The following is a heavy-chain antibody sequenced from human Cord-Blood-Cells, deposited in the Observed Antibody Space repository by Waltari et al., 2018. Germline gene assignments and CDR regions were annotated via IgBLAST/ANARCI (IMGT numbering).Heavy chain of an antibody. V-gene: IGHV3-30-3*01. J-gene: IGHJ3*02. CDR1: GFTFSRYA. D-gene: IGHD3-10*01. CDR2: ISYDGSNK. Sequence: QVQLVASGGGVVQPGRSLRLSCAASGFTFSRYAIHWVRQAPGKGLEWVAVISYDGSNKYYADSVKGRFTISRDNSKNTLYLQMNSLRAEDTAVYYCARPQGVDAFDIWGQGTMVTVSS. CDR3: ARPQGVDAFDI.